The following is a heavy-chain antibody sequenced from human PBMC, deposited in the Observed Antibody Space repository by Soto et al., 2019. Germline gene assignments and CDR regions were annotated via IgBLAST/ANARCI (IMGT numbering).Heavy chain of an antibody. CDR2: ISYDGSNK. D-gene: IGHD5-12*01. CDR1: GFTFSSYA. CDR3: ARPLEMATIIHYGMDV. J-gene: IGHJ6*02. Sequence: GGSLRLSCAASGFTFSSYAMHWVRQAPGKGLEWVAVISYDGSNKYYADSVKGRFTISRDNSKNTLYLQMNSLRAEDTAVYYCARPLEMATIIHYGMDVWGQGTTVTVSS. V-gene: IGHV3-30-3*01.